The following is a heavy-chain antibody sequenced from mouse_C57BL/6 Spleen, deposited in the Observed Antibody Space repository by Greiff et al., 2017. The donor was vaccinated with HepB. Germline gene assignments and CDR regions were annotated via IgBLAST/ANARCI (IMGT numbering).Heavy chain of an antibody. CDR3: TRDPAQATFDY. CDR2: ISSGGDYI. V-gene: IGHV5-9-1*02. CDR1: GFTFSSYA. D-gene: IGHD3-2*02. Sequence: DVQLVESGEGLVKPGGSLKLSCAASGFTFSSYAMSWVRQTPEKRLEWVAYISSGGDYIYYADTVKGRFTISRDNARNTLYLQMSSLKSEDTAMYYCTRDPAQATFDYWGQGTTLTVSS. J-gene: IGHJ2*01.